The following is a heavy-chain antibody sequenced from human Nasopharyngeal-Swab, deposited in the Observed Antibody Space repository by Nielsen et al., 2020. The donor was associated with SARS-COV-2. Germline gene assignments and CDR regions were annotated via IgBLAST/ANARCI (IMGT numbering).Heavy chain of an antibody. Sequence: GESLKISCAASGFTFRSYAMSWVRQAPGRGLEWVSTINNSGGNTHYADSVKGHFTISRDNAKNSLYLQMNSLRAEDTAVYYCARTDGYTLNNAFDIWGQGTMVTVSS. J-gene: IGHJ3*02. CDR1: GFTFRSYA. CDR3: ARTDGYTLNNAFDI. CDR2: INNSGGNT. V-gene: IGHV3-23*01. D-gene: IGHD5-24*01.